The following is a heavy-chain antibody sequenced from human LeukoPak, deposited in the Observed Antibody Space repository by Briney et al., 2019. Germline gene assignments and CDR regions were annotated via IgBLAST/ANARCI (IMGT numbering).Heavy chain of an antibody. Sequence: PWASLRLSCAASGFTFSNYAMSWVRQAPGKGMEWVSAITGSGGNTYYADSVKGRFTISRDNSKNTVFLQMNSLRAEDTAVYYCAKCGDYDVLTGYYVSDYWGQGTLVTVSS. J-gene: IGHJ4*02. CDR3: AKCGDYDVLTGYYVSDY. CDR1: GFTFSNYA. CDR2: ITGSGGNT. D-gene: IGHD3-9*01. V-gene: IGHV3-23*01.